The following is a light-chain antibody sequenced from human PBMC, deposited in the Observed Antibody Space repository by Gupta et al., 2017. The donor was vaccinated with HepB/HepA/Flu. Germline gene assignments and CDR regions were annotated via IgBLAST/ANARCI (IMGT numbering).Light chain of an antibody. CDR2: AAS. V-gene: IGKV1-9*01. CDR1: QGINRF. Sequence: ILLNQSPSFLSASGGDRVTITCRASQGINRFLAWYQQKPGNAPKLLIYAASVLQSGVPSRFSGSGSGTEFTLTISSLQPEDFATYYCQQLNTSPLTFGGGTKVEIK. J-gene: IGKJ4*01. CDR3: QQLNTSPLT.